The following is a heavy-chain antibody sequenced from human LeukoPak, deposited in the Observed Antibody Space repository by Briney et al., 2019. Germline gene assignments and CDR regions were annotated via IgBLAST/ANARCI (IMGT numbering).Heavy chain of an antibody. CDR3: ARARNVDF. CDR1: GFTFSSYA. V-gene: IGHV3-30-3*01. Sequence: PGGSLRLSCAASGFTFSSYAMHWVRQAPGKGLEWVALISYDGNNKDYADSVRGRFTISRDNSKSTLYLQMNSLRPEDTAVYYCARARNVDFWGQGTLVTVSS. CDR2: ISYDGNNK. J-gene: IGHJ4*02.